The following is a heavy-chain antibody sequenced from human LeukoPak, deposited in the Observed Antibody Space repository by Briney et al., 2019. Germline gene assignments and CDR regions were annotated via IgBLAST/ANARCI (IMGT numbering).Heavy chain of an antibody. V-gene: IGHV3-23*01. CDR3: AKDFHLGSSGYYY. D-gene: IGHD3-22*01. Sequence: PGGSLRLSCAASGFTVSSNYMSWVRQAPGKGLECVSAISGSGDSTYYADSMKGRFTISRDNSKNTLYLQMNSLRAEDTAVYYCAKDFHLGSSGYYYWGQGTLVTVSS. CDR2: ISGSGDST. J-gene: IGHJ4*02. CDR1: GFTVSSNY.